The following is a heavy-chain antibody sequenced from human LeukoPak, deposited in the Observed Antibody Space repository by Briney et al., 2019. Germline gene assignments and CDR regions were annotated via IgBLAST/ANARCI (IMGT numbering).Heavy chain of an antibody. D-gene: IGHD1-26*01. V-gene: IGHV4-38-2*02. CDR1: GYSISSGYY. CDR2: IYHSGST. J-gene: IGHJ4*02. Sequence: PSETLSLTCAVSGYSISSGYYWGWIRQPPGKGLEWIGSIYHSGSTYYNPSLKSRVTISVDTSKNQFSLKLSSVTAADTAVYYCAGDPRGSCGFDYWGQGTLVTVSS. CDR3: AGDPRGSCGFDY.